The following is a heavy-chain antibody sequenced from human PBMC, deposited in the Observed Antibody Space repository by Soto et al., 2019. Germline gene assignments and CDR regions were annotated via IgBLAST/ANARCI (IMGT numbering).Heavy chain of an antibody. D-gene: IGHD5-12*01. Sequence: SVKVSCKASGGTFGSYAISWVRQAPGRGLEWMGGIIPIFGTANYAQKFQGRVTITADESTSTAYMELSSLRSEDTAVYYCARGAIVATTNYYYYCGMDVWGQGTTVTVSS. V-gene: IGHV1-69*13. CDR3: ARGAIVATTNYYYYCGMDV. CDR1: GGTFGSYA. CDR2: IIPIFGTA. J-gene: IGHJ6*02.